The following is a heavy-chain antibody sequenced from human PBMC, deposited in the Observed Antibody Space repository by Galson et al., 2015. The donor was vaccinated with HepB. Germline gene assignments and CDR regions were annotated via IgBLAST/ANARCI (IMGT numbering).Heavy chain of an antibody. CDR2: ISSGGTIT. CDR3: ARHVEYGRNATCFFRINV. Sequence: SLRLSCAASGFTFRDFYMRWVRQAPGKGLEYISYISSGGTITFYADSVKGRFTVSRDNAKKSVHLQVNRLTGDDTAVYYCARHVEYGRNATCFFRINVWGQGTAVYVSS. D-gene: IGHD4-17*01. J-gene: IGHJ6*02. V-gene: IGHV3-11*01. CDR1: GFTFRDFY.